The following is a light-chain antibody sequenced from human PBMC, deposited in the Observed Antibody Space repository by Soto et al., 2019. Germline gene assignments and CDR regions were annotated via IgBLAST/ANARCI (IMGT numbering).Light chain of an antibody. V-gene: IGLV1-40*01. CDR3: QSYDSSRSGYV. J-gene: IGLJ1*01. CDR2: ANN. Sequence: QSVLTQPPSVAGAPGQRVTIACTWTSSNIGAGYDVHWYQQLPGTAPKLFMYANNNRPSWVPDRFSGSKSGTSASLAITGLQAEDEADYYCQSYDSSRSGYVFGTGTKLTVL. CDR1: SSNIGAGYD.